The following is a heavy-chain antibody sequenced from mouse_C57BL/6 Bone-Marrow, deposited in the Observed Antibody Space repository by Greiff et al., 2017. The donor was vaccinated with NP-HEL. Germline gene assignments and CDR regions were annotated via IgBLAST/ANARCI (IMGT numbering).Heavy chain of an antibody. D-gene: IGHD2-2*01. CDR1: YTFTDYYM. J-gene: IGHJ1*03. CDR3: RSPPGGYYWYFDV. Sequence: VQLHQSGPELVKPGASVKMSCKASGYTFTDYYMHWVKQKPGKGLEWIGEIYPGSGNTYYNEKFKGKATLTADTSSSTAYMQLSSLTSEDSAVYFCARSPPGGYYWYFDVWGTGTTVTVSS. CDR2: YPGSGNTY. V-gene: IGHV1-83*01.